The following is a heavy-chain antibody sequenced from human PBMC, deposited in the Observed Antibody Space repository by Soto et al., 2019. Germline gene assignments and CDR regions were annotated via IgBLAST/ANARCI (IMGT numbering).Heavy chain of an antibody. V-gene: IGHV3-74*01. CDR3: ASKGAVAGFGS. CDR2: INRVGSST. D-gene: IGHD6-19*01. J-gene: IGHJ4*02. CDR1: GFTFSSYW. Sequence: EVQLVESGGGLVQPGGSLRLSCAASGFTFSSYWLHWVRQAPGKGLVWLSRINRVGSSTNYADSVKGRFTISRDNAKSTLYLQLNSVRAEDTAVYYSASKGAVAGFGSWRQRTLVTGSS.